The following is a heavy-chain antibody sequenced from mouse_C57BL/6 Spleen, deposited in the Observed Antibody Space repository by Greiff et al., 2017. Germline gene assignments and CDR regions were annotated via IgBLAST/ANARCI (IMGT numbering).Heavy chain of an antibody. CDR3: ARPTMVKNWYFDV. V-gene: IGHV5-9*01. CDR2: ISGGGGNT. CDR1: GFTFSSYT. J-gene: IGHJ1*03. D-gene: IGHD2-2*01. Sequence: EVKVVESGGGLVKPGGSLKLSCAASGFTFSSYTMSWVRQTPEKRLEWVATISGGGGNTYYPDSVKGRFTISRDNAKNTLYLQMSSLRSEDTALYYCARPTMVKNWYFDVWGTGTTVTVSS.